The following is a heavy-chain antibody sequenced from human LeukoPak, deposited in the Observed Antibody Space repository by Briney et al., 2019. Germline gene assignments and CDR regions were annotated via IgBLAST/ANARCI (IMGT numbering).Heavy chain of an antibody. CDR1: GFTFSTYA. J-gene: IGHJ4*02. CDR2: ISYDGSNK. CDR3: AKDLTAAMVF. V-gene: IGHV3-30*18. Sequence: GGSLRLPCAASGFTFSTYAMHWVRQAPGKGLEWVAVISYDGSNKYYADSVKGRFTISRDNSKNTLYLQMNSLRAEDTAVYYCAKDLTAAMVFWGQGTLVTVSS. D-gene: IGHD5-18*01.